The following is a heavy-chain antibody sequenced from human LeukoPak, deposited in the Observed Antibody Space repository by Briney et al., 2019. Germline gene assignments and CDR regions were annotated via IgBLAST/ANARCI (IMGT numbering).Heavy chain of an antibody. CDR2: INHSGGT. CDR1: GGSFSGYY. V-gene: IGHV4-34*01. CDR3: ARGTYYYDSSGYYPYYYYYYMDV. D-gene: IGHD3-22*01. J-gene: IGHJ6*03. Sequence: SETLSLTCAVYGGSFSGYYWSWIRQPPGKGLERIGEINHSGGTNYNPSLKSRVTISVDTSKNQFSLKLSSVTAADTAVYYCARGTYYYDSSGYYPYYYYYYMDVWGKGTTVTVS.